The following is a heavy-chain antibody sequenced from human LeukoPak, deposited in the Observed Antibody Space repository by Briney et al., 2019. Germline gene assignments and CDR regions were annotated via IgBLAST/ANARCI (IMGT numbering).Heavy chain of an antibody. CDR3: ARRPVANYGDLYYFDY. CDR2: IYYSGST. V-gene: IGHV4-39*07. J-gene: IGHJ4*02. Sequence: SETLSLTCTVSGGSISSSSYYWGWIRQPPGTGLEWIGSIYYSGSTYYNPSLKSRVTISVDTSKNQFSLKLSSVTAADTAVYYCARRPVANYGDLYYFDYWGQGTLVTVSS. D-gene: IGHD4-17*01. CDR1: GGSISSSSYY.